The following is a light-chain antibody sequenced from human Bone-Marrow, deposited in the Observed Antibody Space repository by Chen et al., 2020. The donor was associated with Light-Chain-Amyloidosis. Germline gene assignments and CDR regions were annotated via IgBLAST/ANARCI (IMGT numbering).Light chain of an antibody. Sequence: SYVLTQPSSVSVAPGQTATIACGGNNIGSTSVHWYQQTPGQAPLLVVYDDSDRPSGIPGRWSGSNSGNTATLPSSRVEAGDEADYYCQVWDRSSDRPVFGGGTKLTVL. CDR3: QVWDRSSDRPV. CDR2: DDS. V-gene: IGLV3-21*02. CDR1: NIGSTS. J-gene: IGLJ3*02.